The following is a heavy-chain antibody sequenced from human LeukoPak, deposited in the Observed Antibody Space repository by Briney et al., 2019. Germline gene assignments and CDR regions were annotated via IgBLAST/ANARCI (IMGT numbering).Heavy chain of an antibody. CDR2: INHSGYT. V-gene: IGHV4-34*01. J-gene: IGHJ4*02. CDR1: GVPFSNYY. Sequence: SETLSLTCAVSGVPFSNYYWSWVRQSPRQGLEWIGEINHSGYTNYNPSLKSRVTMSIDTSKNQFSLKLTSVTAADAGVYYCTRAVAGHPDWGQGTLVTVSS. CDR3: TRAVAGHPD. D-gene: IGHD6-19*01.